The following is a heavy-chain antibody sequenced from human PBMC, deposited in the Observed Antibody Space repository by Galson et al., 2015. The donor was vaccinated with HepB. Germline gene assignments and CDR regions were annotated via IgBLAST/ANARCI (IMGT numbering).Heavy chain of an antibody. D-gene: IGHD6-13*01. J-gene: IGHJ6*03. V-gene: IGHV3-48*01. CDR1: GFTFSSDS. CDR2: MSSSSSTI. CDR3: ARDGGSEYSSSWYLPYYYYYYMDV. Sequence: SLRLSCAASGFTFSSDSMNWVREAPGNGLEWVAYMSSSSSTIYYADSVKGRFTISRDNAKNSLYLQMNSLRAEDTAVYYCARDGGSEYSSSWYLPYYYYYYMDVWGKGTTVTVSS.